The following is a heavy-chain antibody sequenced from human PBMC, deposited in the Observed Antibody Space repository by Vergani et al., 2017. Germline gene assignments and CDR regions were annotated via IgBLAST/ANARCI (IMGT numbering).Heavy chain of an antibody. CDR2: IIPIFGTA. CDR3: ASREVAVAGTAGAFDI. J-gene: IGHJ3*02. Sequence: QVQLVQSGAEVKKPGSSVKVSCKASGGTFSSYAISWVRQAPGQGLEWMGGIIPIFGTANYAQKFQGRVTITADESTSTAYMELISLRSEDTAVYYCASREVAVAGTAGAFDIWGQGTMVTVSS. D-gene: IGHD6-19*01. CDR1: GGTFSSYA. V-gene: IGHV1-69*01.